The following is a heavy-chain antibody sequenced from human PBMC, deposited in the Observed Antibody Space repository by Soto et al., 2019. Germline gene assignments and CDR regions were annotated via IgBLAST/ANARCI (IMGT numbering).Heavy chain of an antibody. CDR2: SGSGGST. CDR3: AKDRGYSGSQSYFDY. CDR1: GFTFSSYA. V-gene: IGHV3-23*01. D-gene: IGHD1-26*01. J-gene: IGHJ4*02. Sequence: EVQLLESGGGLVQPGGSLRLSCAASGFTFSSYAMSWVRQAPGKGLEWVSASGSGGSTYYADSVKGRFTISRDNSKNTLYLQMNSLRAKDTAVYYCAKDRGYSGSQSYFDYCGQGPLVVVSS.